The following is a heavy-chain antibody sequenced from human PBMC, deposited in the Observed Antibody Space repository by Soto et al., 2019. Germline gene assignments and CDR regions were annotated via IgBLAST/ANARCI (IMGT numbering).Heavy chain of an antibody. CDR1: GFTFSSYW. D-gene: IGHD3-10*01. J-gene: IGHJ6*02. V-gene: IGHV3-7*01. Sequence: SLKISCAASGFTFSSYWMSWVRQAPGKGLEWVANIKQDGSEKYYVDSVKGRFTISRDNAKNSLYLQMNSLRAEDTAVYYCARGNLWFGELFVYYYYGMDVWGQGTTVTVS. CDR2: IKQDGSEK. CDR3: ARGNLWFGELFVYYYYGMDV.